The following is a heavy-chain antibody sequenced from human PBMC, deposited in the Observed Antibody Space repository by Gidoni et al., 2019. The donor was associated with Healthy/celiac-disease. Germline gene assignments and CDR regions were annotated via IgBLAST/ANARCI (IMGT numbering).Heavy chain of an antibody. Sequence: QMHLVESGGGVVPPGTSLRLSCDASRFPCNHYVMYWVRQAPGKGLEWVAVIVQDGTNKDYADSVKGRFPISRDNSKNTLYLQMNSLRPEDTAIYYCAKGDSSGRYGGGFFDYWGQGTLVTVSS. V-gene: IGHV3-30*18. D-gene: IGHD6-19*01. CDR3: AKGDSSGRYGGGFFDY. CDR1: RFPCNHYV. CDR2: IVQDGTNK. J-gene: IGHJ4*02.